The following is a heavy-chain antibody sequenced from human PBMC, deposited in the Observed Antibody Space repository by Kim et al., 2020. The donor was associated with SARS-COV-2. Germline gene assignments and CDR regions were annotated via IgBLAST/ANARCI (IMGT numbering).Heavy chain of an antibody. V-gene: IGHV3-7*01. CDR2: SEI. J-gene: IGHJ4*02. CDR3: ARAGREINWI. D-gene: IGHD1-26*01. Sequence: SEISYVGSVKGRFTISRDNAKRSLYLQMNSLEAEDTAIYYCARAGREINWIGGQGTLVTVSS.